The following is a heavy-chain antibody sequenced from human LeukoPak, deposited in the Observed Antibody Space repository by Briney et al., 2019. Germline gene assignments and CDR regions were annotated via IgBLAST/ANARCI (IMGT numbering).Heavy chain of an antibody. CDR3: TTDLVTIDLLQRFDY. Sequence: PGGSLRLSCAASGFTFSTYAMSWVRQAPGKGLEWVGRIKSKTDGGTTDYAAPVKGRFTISRDDSKNTLYLQMNSLKTEDTAVYYRTTDLVTIDLLQRFDYWGQGPLVTVSS. D-gene: IGHD2-21*02. J-gene: IGHJ4*02. CDR2: IKSKTDGGTT. CDR1: GFTFSTYA. V-gene: IGHV3-15*01.